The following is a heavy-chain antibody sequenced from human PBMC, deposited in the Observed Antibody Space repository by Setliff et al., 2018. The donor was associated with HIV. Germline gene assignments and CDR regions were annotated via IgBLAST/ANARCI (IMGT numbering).Heavy chain of an antibody. CDR2: MNDSGNS. V-gene: IGHV4-34*01. Sequence: PSETLSLTCAVYGEYFSGYYWSWIRQSPGKGLEWIGEMNDSGNSNYNPSLKSRVTISLDTSKNQFSLILDSVTAADTALYYCARDFKKGLLRSYFDYWGQGSPVTVS. D-gene: IGHD3-3*01. J-gene: IGHJ4*02. CDR3: ARDFKKGLLRSYFDY. CDR1: GEYFSGYY.